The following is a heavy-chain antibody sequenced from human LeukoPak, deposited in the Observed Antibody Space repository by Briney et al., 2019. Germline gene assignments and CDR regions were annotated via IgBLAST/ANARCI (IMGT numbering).Heavy chain of an antibody. CDR2: ISETGTTI. CDR1: GFIFSDYY. J-gene: IGHJ4*02. CDR3: ARELLWFGELLSAFDY. Sequence: PGGSLRLSCAASGFIFSDYYVTWLRQAPGEGLEWISYISETGTTIHYAGSVKGRFTVSRDNTKNSLYLQMNSLRAEDTAVYYCARELLWFGELLSAFDYWGQGTPVTVSS. V-gene: IGHV3-11*04. D-gene: IGHD3-10*01.